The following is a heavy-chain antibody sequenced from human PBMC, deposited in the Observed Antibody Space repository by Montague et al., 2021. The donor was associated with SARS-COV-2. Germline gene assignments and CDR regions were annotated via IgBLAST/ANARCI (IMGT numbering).Heavy chain of an antibody. Sequence: TLSLTCAVYGASISSANDYWTWIRQPAGKGLEWIGHISTSGSSSYNPSLKSRVTIILDTSKQQFSLELTSVTAADTAVYYCARDRRGMAMAGRAYYYYYMDVWGKGTTVTVSS. V-gene: IGHV4-61*09. CDR3: ARDRRGMAMAGRAYYYYYMDV. J-gene: IGHJ6*03. CDR2: ISTSGSS. CDR1: GASISSANDY. D-gene: IGHD6-19*01.